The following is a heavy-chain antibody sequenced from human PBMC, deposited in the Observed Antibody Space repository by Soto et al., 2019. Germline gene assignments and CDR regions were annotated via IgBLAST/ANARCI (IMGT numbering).Heavy chain of an antibody. V-gene: IGHV3-30-3*01. J-gene: IGHJ3*02. CDR3: ARGGVLRCLEWLLTALDI. CDR1: GFTFSSYA. Sequence: GGSLRLSCAASGFTFSSYAMHWVRQAPGKGLEWVAVISYDGSNKYYADSVKGRFTISRDNSKNTLYLQMNSLRAEDTAVYYCARGGVLRCLEWLLTALDIWGEGTMVTFSS. CDR2: ISYDGSNK. D-gene: IGHD3-3*01.